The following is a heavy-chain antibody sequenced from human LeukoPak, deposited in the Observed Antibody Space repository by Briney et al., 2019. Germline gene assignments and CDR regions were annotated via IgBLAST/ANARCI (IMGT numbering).Heavy chain of an antibody. CDR1: GVSLTNYY. CDR2: IYYSGNT. Sequence: SETLSLTCTVSGVSLTNYYWNWIRQPPGKGLEWIGYIYYSGNTNYNPSLNSRVTISVDTSKNQFSLKLSSVTAADTAVYYCARGEGTITAAGTIDYWGQGTLVTVSS. J-gene: IGHJ4*02. V-gene: IGHV4-59*01. CDR3: ARGEGTITAAGTIDY. D-gene: IGHD6-13*01.